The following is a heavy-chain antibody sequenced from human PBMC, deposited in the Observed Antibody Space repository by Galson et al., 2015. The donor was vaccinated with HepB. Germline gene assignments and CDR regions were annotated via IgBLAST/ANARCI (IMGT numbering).Heavy chain of an antibody. D-gene: IGHD2-15*01. CDR3: ARDSSPLAKHLDYYYYGMDV. J-gene: IGHJ6*02. V-gene: IGHV1-69*13. Sequence: SVKVSCKASGGTFSSYAISWVRQAPGQGLEWMGGIIPIFGTANYAQKFQGRVTITADESTSTAYMELSSLRSEDTAVYYCARDSSPLAKHLDYYYYGMDVWGQGTTVTVSS. CDR1: GGTFSSYA. CDR2: IIPIFGTA.